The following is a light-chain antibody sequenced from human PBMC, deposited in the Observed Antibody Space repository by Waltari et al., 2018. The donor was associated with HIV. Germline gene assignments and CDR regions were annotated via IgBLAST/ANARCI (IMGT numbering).Light chain of an antibody. J-gene: IGKJ4*01. CDR2: WAS. V-gene: IGKV4-1*01. CDR3: QQYYSVPPT. Sequence: DIVMTQSPDSLAVSLGERATINCTSSRTVFYSSDNRNYLAWYLQRPGQSPKVLIFWASTRAFGVPDRFSCSGSGTDFSLTLSSLQADDVGIYYCQQYYSVPPTFGGGTKVEI. CDR1: RTVFYSSDNRNY.